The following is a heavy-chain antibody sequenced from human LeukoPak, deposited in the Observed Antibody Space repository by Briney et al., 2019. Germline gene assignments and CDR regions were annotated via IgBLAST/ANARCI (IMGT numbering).Heavy chain of an antibody. V-gene: IGHV4-59*01. CDR3: ARHYGYYGMDV. CDR2: IYYSGST. Sequence: SETLSLTCTVSGGSISSYYRSWIRQPPGKGLEWIGYIYYSGSTNYNPSLKSRVTISVDTSKNQFSLKLSSVTAADTAVYYCARHYGYYGMDVWGQGTTVTVSS. CDR1: GGSISSYY. D-gene: IGHD3-16*01. J-gene: IGHJ6*02.